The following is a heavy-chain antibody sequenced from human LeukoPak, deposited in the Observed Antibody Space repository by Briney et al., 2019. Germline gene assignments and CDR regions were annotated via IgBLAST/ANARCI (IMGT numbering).Heavy chain of an antibody. CDR1: GFTFSSYS. CDR3: ARGGGYYPNYYYYGTDV. Sequence: GGSLRLSCAASGFTFSSYSMNWVRQAPGKGLEWVSYISTSSSTIYYADSVKGRFTISRDNAKNSLYLQMNSLRAEDAAVYYCARGGGYYPNYYYYGTDVWGQGTTVTVSS. CDR2: ISTSSSTI. V-gene: IGHV3-48*01. J-gene: IGHJ6*02. D-gene: IGHD2-21*01.